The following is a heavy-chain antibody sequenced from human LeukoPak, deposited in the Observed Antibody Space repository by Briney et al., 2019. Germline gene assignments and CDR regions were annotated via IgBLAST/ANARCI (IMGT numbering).Heavy chain of an antibody. V-gene: IGHV1-69*05. CDR3: ARSGPWGDFWSGYYDALDI. CDR2: IIPIFGTA. J-gene: IGHJ3*02. CDR1: GGTFSSYA. D-gene: IGHD3-3*01. Sequence: ASVKVSCKASGGTFSSYAISWVRQAPGQGLEWMGGIIPIFGTANYAQKFQGRVTITTDESTSTAYMELSSLRSEDTAVYYCARSGPWGDFWSGYYDALDIWGQGTMVTVSS.